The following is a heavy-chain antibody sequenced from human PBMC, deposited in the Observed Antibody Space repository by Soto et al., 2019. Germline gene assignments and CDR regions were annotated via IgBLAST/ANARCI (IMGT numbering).Heavy chain of an antibody. J-gene: IGHJ4*02. CDR1: GFTFSNYG. CDR3: AKDRTSSLGRPADS. D-gene: IGHD6-6*01. CDR2: ISYDGSNK. Sequence: SLRLSCAASGFTFSNYGMHWVRQAPGTGLEWVALISYDGSNKYYADSVKGRFTISRDNSKNTLYLQMNSLRAEDTAVYYCAKDRTSSLGRPADSWGQGTLVTVSS. V-gene: IGHV3-30*18.